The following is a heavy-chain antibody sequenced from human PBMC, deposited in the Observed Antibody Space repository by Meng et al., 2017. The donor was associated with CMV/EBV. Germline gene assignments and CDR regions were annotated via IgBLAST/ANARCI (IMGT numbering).Heavy chain of an antibody. Sequence: SLKISCAASGFTFDDYAMHWVRQAPGKGLEWVSGISWNSGSIGYADSVKGRFTISRDNAKNSLYLQMNSLRAEGTALYYCAKDIGQLQITEYYFDYWGQGTLVTVSS. CDR3: AKDIGQLQITEYYFDY. V-gene: IGHV3-9*01. J-gene: IGHJ4*02. CDR1: GFTFDDYA. CDR2: ISWNSGSI. D-gene: IGHD1-14*01.